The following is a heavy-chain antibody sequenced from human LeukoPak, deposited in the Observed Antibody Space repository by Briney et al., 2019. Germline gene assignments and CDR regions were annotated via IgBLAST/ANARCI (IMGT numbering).Heavy chain of an antibody. CDR1: GYSISSGYY. J-gene: IGHJ4*02. CDR2: IYHSGST. V-gene: IGHV4-38-2*02. D-gene: IGHD2-8*01. CDR3: ARGMLGYCTNSVCYFDY. Sequence: SETLSLTCTVSGYSISSGYYWGWIRQPPGKGLEWIGSIYHSGSTYYNPSLKSRVTISVDTSKNQFSLKLSSVTAADTAVYYCARGMLGYCTNSVCYFDYWGQGTLVTVSS.